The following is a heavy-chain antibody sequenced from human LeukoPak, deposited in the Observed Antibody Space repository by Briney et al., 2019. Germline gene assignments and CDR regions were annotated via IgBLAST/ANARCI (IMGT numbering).Heavy chain of an antibody. V-gene: IGHV4-34*01. CDR1: GGSFSGYY. CDR3: ARTPITIFGVVDYYYYMDV. J-gene: IGHJ6*03. Sequence: PSETLSLTCAVYGGSFSGYYWSWIRQPPGKGLEWIGEINHSGSTNYNPSLKSRVTISVDTSKNQFSLKLSSVTAADTAVYYCARTPITIFGVVDYYYYMDVWGKGTTVTVSS. CDR2: INHSGST. D-gene: IGHD3-3*01.